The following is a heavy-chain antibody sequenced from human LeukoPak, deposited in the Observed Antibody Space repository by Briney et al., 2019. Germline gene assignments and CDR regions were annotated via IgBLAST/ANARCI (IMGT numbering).Heavy chain of an antibody. J-gene: IGHJ5*02. V-gene: IGHV1-2*02. D-gene: IGHD2-2*01. Sequence: ASVKVSCKAPGYTFTGYYMHWVRQAPGQGLEWMGWINPNSGGTNYAQKFQGRATMTRDTSISTAYMELSRLRSDDTAVYYCARVVVVPAAHNWFDPWGQGTLVTVSS. CDR1: GYTFTGYY. CDR3: ARVVVVPAAHNWFDP. CDR2: INPNSGGT.